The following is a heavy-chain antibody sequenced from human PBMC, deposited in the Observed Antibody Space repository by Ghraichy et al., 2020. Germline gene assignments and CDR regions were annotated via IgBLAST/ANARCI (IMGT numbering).Heavy chain of an antibody. CDR1: GFTFSDYS. J-gene: IGHJ4*02. V-gene: IGHV3-11*01. Sequence: GALRLSCAASGFTFSDYSMTWIRQAPGKGLEWVSHINSGGSTMSYSDSLEGRFTISRDNARNSLYLQMSSLRADDTAVYFCARGSPDYGDTFFDYWGQGALVTVSS. CDR2: INSGGSTM. D-gene: IGHD4/OR15-4a*01. CDR3: ARGSPDYGDTFFDY.